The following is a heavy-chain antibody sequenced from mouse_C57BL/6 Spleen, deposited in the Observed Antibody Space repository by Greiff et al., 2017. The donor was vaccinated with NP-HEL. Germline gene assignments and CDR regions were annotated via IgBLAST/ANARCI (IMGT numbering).Heavy chain of an antibody. CDR3: ARGELGRYYFDY. V-gene: IGHV1-64*01. D-gene: IGHD4-1*01. J-gene: IGHJ2*01. CDR2: IHPNSGST. CDR1: GYTFTSYW. Sequence: QVQLQQPGAELVKPGASVKLSCKASGYTFTSYWMHWVKQRPGQGLEWIGMIHPNSGSTNYNEKFKSKATLTVDKSSSTAYMQLSSLTSEDSAVYYCARGELGRYYFDYWGQGTTLTVSS.